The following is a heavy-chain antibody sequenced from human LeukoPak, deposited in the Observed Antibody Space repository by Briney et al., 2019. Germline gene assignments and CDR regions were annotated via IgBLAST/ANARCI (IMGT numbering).Heavy chain of an antibody. CDR3: AKDGDCSGGSCYDY. CDR2: IIPIFGTA. CDR1: GGTFSSYA. D-gene: IGHD2-15*01. Sequence: SSVKVSCKASGGTFSSYAISWVRQAPGQGLEWMGGIIPIFGTANYAQKFQGRVTITADESTSTAYMELSSLRSEDTAVYYCAKDGDCSGGSCYDYWGQGTLVTVSS. J-gene: IGHJ4*02. V-gene: IGHV1-69*13.